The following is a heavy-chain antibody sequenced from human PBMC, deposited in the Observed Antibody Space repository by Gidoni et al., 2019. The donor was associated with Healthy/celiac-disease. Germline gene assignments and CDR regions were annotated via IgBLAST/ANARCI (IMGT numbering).Heavy chain of an antibody. J-gene: IGHJ4*02. CDR2: IWYDGSNK. CDR1: GFPFSSYG. V-gene: IGHV3-33*01. D-gene: IGHD3-22*01. CDR3: ARDWYSSGYSDY. Sequence: QVQLVESGGGVVQPGRSLRLSCAASGFPFSSYGMHWVRQAPGKGLEWVAVIWYDGSNKYYADSVKGRFTISRDNSKNTLYLQMNSLRAEDTAVYYCARDWYSSGYSDYWGQGTLVTVSS.